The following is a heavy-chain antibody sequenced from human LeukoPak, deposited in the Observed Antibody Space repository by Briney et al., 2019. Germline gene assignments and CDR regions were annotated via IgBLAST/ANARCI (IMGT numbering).Heavy chain of an antibody. CDR2: IYSGGST. J-gene: IGHJ4*02. CDR3: ASGNSGSYYVFYY. CDR1: GFTVSSNY. V-gene: IGHV3-53*01. D-gene: IGHD1-26*01. Sequence: GGSLRLSCAASGFTVSSNYMSGVRQAPGKELEWASVIYSGGSTYYADSVKGRFTISRDNSKNTLYLQMNSLRAEDTAVYYCASGNSGSYYVFYYWGQGTLVTVSS.